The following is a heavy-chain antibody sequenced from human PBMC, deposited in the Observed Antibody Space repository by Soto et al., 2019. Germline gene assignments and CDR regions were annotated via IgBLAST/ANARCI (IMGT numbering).Heavy chain of an antibody. V-gene: IGHV3-23*01. J-gene: IGHJ3*02. CDR2: ISGSGGST. D-gene: IGHD2-15*01. CDR1: GFTFSSYA. CDR3: AKDPCSGGSCYSYAFDI. Sequence: EVQLLESGGGLVQPGGSLRLSCAASGFTFSSYAMSWVRQAPGKGLEWVSAISGSGGSTYYADSVKGRFTISRDNSKNTLYLQMNSLRAEDTAVYYCAKDPCSGGSCYSYAFDIWGQGTMVTVSS.